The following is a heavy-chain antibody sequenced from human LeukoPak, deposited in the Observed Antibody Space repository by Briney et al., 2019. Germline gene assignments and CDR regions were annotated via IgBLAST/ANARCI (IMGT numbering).Heavy chain of an antibody. J-gene: IGHJ3*02. Sequence: SQTLSLACTVSGGSISSGDYYWSWIRQPPGKGLEWIGYIYYSGSTHYNPSLKSRVTISVDTSKNQFSLKLSSVIAADTAVYYCATPYSGGYQGLDIWGQGTMVTVSS. CDR3: ATPYSGGYQGLDI. CDR2: IYYSGST. V-gene: IGHV4-30-4*08. D-gene: IGHD1-26*01. CDR1: GGSISSGDYY.